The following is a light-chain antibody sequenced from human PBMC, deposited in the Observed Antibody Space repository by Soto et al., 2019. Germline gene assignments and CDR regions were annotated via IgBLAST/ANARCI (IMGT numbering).Light chain of an antibody. V-gene: IGLV1-51*01. CDR1: SSNIGNNY. CDR2: DNN. J-gene: IGLJ2*01. Sequence: QSVLTQPPSVSAAPGQRVTISCSGSSSNIGNNYVSWYRQLPGTAPKLLIYDNNRRPSGISDRFSGSKPGTSATLDITGLQTGDEADYYCGTWDSSLNGVVFGGGTKVTVL. CDR3: GTWDSSLNGVV.